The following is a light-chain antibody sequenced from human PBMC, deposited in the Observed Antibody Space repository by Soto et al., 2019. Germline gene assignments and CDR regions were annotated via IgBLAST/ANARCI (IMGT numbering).Light chain of an antibody. J-gene: IGKJ2*01. CDR1: QCVLYSSNNKKY. Sequence: DIVMTQSPDSLAVSLGERATINCKSSQCVLYSSNNKKYLAWYQQKPGQPPKLLIYWASTRESGVPDRFSGSGSGTDFTLTISSLQAEDVAVYYCQQYYSTPYTFGQGTKLEIK. CDR2: WAS. CDR3: QQYYSTPYT. V-gene: IGKV4-1*01.